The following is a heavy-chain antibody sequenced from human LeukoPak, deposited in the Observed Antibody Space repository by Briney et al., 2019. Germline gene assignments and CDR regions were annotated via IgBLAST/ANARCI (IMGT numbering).Heavy chain of an antibody. Sequence: SETLSLTCTVSGGSISSYYWSWIRQPPGKGLEWIGYIYYSGSTNYNPSLKSRVTISVDTSKNQFSLKLSSVTAADTAVYYCARNSNGSGNSHYGMDVWGQGTTVTVSS. CDR3: ARNSNGSGNSHYGMDV. V-gene: IGHV4-59*01. J-gene: IGHJ6*02. CDR1: GGSISSYY. D-gene: IGHD3-10*01. CDR2: IYYSGST.